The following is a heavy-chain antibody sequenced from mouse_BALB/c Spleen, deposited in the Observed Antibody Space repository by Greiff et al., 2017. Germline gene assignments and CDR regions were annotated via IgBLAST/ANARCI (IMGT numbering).Heavy chain of an antibody. CDR2: ISYSGST. CDR3: GGDYDEAWFAY. Sequence: EVKLVESGPGLVKPSQSLSLTCTVTGYSITSDYAWTWIRQFPGNKLEWMGYISYSGSTSYNPSLKSRISITRDTSKNQFFLQLNSVTTEDTATYYCGGDYDEAWFAYWGQGTLVTVSA. CDR1: GYSITSDYA. D-gene: IGHD2-4*01. V-gene: IGHV3-2*02. J-gene: IGHJ3*01.